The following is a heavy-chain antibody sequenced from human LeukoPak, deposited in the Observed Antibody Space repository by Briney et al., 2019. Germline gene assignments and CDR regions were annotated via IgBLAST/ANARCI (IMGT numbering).Heavy chain of an antibody. J-gene: IGHJ4*02. Sequence: GGSLRLSCAASGFTFSSYAMSWVRQAPGKGLEWVSAISGSGGSTYYADSVKGRFTISRDSSKNTLYLQMNSLRAEDTAVYYCAKDPNLYCSSTSCYFDYWGQGTLVTVSS. D-gene: IGHD2-2*01. CDR3: AKDPNLYCSSTSCYFDY. CDR2: ISGSGGST. CDR1: GFTFSSYA. V-gene: IGHV3-23*01.